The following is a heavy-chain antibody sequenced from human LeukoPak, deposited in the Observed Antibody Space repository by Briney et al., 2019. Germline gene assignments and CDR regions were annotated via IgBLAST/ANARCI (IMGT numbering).Heavy chain of an antibody. V-gene: IGHV1-18*01. CDR1: GYTFNNYG. J-gene: IGHJ4*02. D-gene: IGHD5-18*01. CDR3: ARGTGEGYTYGRYYFDY. Sequence: PQASVKVSCKASGYTFNNYGISWVRQAPGQGLEWMGWVTSYNGDTNYAQKFQGRVTMTTDTSTSSAYMELRSLRSDDTAVYYCARGTGEGYTYGRYYFDYWGQGTLVTVSS. CDR2: VTSYNGDT.